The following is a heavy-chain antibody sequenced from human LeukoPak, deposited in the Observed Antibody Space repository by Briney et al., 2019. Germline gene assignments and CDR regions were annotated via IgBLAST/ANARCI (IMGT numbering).Heavy chain of an antibody. Sequence: GGSLRLSCAASGFTFSSYAMSWVRQAPKKGLEWISVISASGSSTYYADSVKGRFTISRDNSKNTLYLQMNSLRADDTAVYYCAKNCGSGSSVKYYYYMDVWGKGTTVTVSS. CDR3: AKNCGSGSSVKYYYYMDV. D-gene: IGHD3-10*01. V-gene: IGHV3-23*01. CDR2: ISASGSST. J-gene: IGHJ6*03. CDR1: GFTFSSYA.